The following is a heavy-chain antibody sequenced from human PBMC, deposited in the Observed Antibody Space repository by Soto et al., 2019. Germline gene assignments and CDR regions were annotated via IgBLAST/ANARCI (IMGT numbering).Heavy chain of an antibody. CDR1: GGSFRGYY. Sequence: QVQLQQWGAGLLKPSETLSLTCAVYGGSFRGYYWSWIRQPPGKGLEWIGEINHSGSPKYNPSLKSRLTISVDTSKNQFSLKLSSVTAADTAIYYCARGDPLSGYAYWGQGMLVTVSS. D-gene: IGHD2-15*01. J-gene: IGHJ4*02. CDR2: INHSGSP. CDR3: ARGDPLSGYAY. V-gene: IGHV4-34*01.